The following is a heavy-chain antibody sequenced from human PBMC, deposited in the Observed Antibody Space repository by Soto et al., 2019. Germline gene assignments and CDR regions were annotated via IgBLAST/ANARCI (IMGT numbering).Heavy chain of an antibody. V-gene: IGHV5-10-1*01. CDR2: IDPSDSYT. Sequence: GESLKISCKGSGYSFTSYWISWVRQLPGKGLEWMGRIDPSDSYTNYSPSFQGHVTISADKPISTAYLQWSSLKASDTAMYYCARPPVAGTMGDYYYGMDVWGQGTTVTVSS. J-gene: IGHJ6*02. CDR1: GYSFTSYW. D-gene: IGHD6-19*01. CDR3: ARPPVAGTMGDYYYGMDV.